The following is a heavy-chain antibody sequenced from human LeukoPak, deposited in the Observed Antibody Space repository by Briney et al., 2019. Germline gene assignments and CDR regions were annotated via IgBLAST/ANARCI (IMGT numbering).Heavy chain of an antibody. CDR2: IYSGGST. J-gene: IGHJ4*02. CDR1: GFTVSSNY. V-gene: IGHV3-66*01. Sequence: GGSLRLSCAASGFTVSSNYMSWVRQAPGKGLEWVSVIYSGGSTYYADSVKGRFTISRDNSKNTLYLQMNSLRAEDTAVYYCARGVYYDSSGYYYMGLYFDYWGQGTLVTVSS. D-gene: IGHD3-22*01. CDR3: ARGVYYDSSGYYYMGLYFDY.